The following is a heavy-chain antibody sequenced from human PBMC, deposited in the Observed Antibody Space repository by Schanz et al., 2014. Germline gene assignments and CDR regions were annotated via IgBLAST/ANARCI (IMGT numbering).Heavy chain of an antibody. J-gene: IGHJ3*01. D-gene: IGHD7-27*01. CDR3: ARELPGVVAFDF. CDR2: IWSDGTNE. Sequence: VQLLESGGGVVQPGKSLRLSCAPSGFIFRSFGIHWVRQAPGKGLEWVAVIWSDGTNEYYADSVRGRITMSRDNSKNTMYLQINNLRADDTAVYYCARELPGVVAFDFWGQGTMVTVSS. CDR1: GFIFRSFG. V-gene: IGHV3-33*01.